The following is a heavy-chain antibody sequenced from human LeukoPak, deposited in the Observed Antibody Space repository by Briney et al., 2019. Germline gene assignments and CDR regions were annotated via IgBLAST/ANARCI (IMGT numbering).Heavy chain of an antibody. CDR2: INPSGGST. D-gene: IGHD3-22*01. CDR1: GDTFTSYY. J-gene: IGHJ3*02. Sequence: GASVKVSCKASGDTFTSYYMHWVRQAPGQGLEWMGIINPSGGSTSYAQKFQGRVTMTRDMSTSTVYMELSSLRSEDTAVYYCARQRITMIVVVRGAFDIWGQGTMVTVSS. V-gene: IGHV1-46*01. CDR3: ARQRITMIVVVRGAFDI.